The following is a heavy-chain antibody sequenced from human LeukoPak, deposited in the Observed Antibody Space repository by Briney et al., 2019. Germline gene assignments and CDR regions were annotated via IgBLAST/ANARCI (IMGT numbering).Heavy chain of an antibody. CDR3: ARDYSGSYTH. CDR1: GYTFTDYY. V-gene: IGHV1-2*06. Sequence: ASVKVSCKASGYTFTDYYIHWVRQAPGQGLEWMGLIHPNSGDTYYAQKFRGRVTMTRDTSITTVYMELDRLTSDDTAVYYCARDYSGSYTHWAQGTLVTISS. D-gene: IGHD1-26*01. J-gene: IGHJ4*02. CDR2: IHPNSGDT.